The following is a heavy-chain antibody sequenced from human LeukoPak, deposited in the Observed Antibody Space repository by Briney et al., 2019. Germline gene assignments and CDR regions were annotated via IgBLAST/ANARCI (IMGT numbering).Heavy chain of an antibody. D-gene: IGHD6-19*01. V-gene: IGHV4-39*07. J-gene: IGHJ4*02. CDR2: IYHTESI. CDR1: GGSISSSSYY. CDR3: ARDLTNTAVSGD. Sequence: PSETLSLTCTVSGGSISSSSYYWGWIRQPPGKGLEWIGKIYHTESIYYNPSPMSRVTISVDKSKNQISLNLNSVTAADTAVYYCARDLTNTAVSGDWGQGIRVTVSS.